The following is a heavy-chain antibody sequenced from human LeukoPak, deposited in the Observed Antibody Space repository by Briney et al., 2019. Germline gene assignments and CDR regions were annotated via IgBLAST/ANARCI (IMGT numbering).Heavy chain of an antibody. J-gene: IGHJ4*02. CDR1: GFAFSIYY. CDR2: IESDGGRT. CDR3: ARGGPAGVATNDY. D-gene: IGHD5-24*01. V-gene: IGHV3-74*01. Sequence: GGSLRLSCAASGFAFSIYYMHWVRQAPGKGLVWVSHIESDGGRTTYADSVKGRFIISRDNAKNTLYLQMNSLRAEDTAVYYCARGGPAGVATNDYWGQGTLVTVSS.